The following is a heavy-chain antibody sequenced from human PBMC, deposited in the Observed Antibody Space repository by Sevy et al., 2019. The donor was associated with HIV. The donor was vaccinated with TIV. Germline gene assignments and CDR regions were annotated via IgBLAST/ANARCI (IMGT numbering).Heavy chain of an antibody. CDR3: ARGGSSGWLASNWFDP. CDR2: IYYSGST. J-gene: IGHJ5*02. CDR1: GGSVSSGSYY. V-gene: IGHV4-61*01. Sequence: SETLSLTCTVSGGSVSSGSYYWSWIRQPPGKGLEWIGYIYYSGSTNYNPSLKSRVTISVDTSKNQFSLKLSSVTAADTAVYYCARGGSSGWLASNWFDPWGQGTLVTVSS. D-gene: IGHD6-19*01.